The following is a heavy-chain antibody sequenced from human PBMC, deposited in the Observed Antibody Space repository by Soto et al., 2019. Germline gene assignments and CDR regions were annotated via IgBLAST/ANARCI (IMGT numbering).Heavy chain of an antibody. CDR2: INAGNGNT. D-gene: IGHD3-9*01. Sequence: QVQLVQSGAEVKKPGASVKVSCKASGYTFTSYAMHWVRQAPGQRLEWMGWINAGNGNTKYSQKFQGRVTITRDTPASTAYMELSSLRSEDTAVYYCARGMGYRGYYDILTGYRIDPWGQGTLVTVSS. CDR1: GYTFTSYA. V-gene: IGHV1-3*01. CDR3: ARGMGYRGYYDILTGYRIDP. J-gene: IGHJ5*02.